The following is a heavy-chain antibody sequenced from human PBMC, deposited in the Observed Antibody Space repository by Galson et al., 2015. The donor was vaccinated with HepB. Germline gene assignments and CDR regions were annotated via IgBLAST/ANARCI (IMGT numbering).Heavy chain of an antibody. J-gene: IGHJ4*02. CDR1: GFTFNSYD. V-gene: IGHV1-8*01. CDR2: MSPKSGNT. D-gene: IGHD3-22*01. Sequence: SVKVSCKASGFTFNSYDINWVRQATGQGLEWMGWMSPKSGNTGYAQKFKGRVTMTWDTSMSTAYMELSRLRSEDTAIYYCARGPAGYDSSGYFDFWGQGTLVTVSS. CDR3: ARGPAGYDSSGYFDF.